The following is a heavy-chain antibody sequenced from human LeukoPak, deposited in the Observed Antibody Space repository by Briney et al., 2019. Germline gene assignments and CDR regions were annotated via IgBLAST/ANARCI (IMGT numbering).Heavy chain of an antibody. CDR3: ARGSSENYDSSGYYWDAFDI. V-gene: IGHV3-33*01. D-gene: IGHD3-22*01. Sequence: GGSLRLSCAASGFTFSSYGMHWVRQAPGKGLEGVAVIGYDGSNKYYADSEKGRFTISRDNSKNTLYLQMTSLRAEDTAVYYCARGSSENYDSSGYYWDAFDIWDQGTMVTVSS. CDR2: IGYDGSNK. J-gene: IGHJ3*02. CDR1: GFTFSSYG.